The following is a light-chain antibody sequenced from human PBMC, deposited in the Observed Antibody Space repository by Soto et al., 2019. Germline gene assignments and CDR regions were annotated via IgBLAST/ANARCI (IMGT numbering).Light chain of an antibody. CDR2: EVS. CDR3: SSYAGSNNWV. J-gene: IGLJ3*02. Sequence: QSALTQPHSASGSPGQSVTISCTGTSSDVGGYNYVSWYQQHPGKAPTLMIYEVSKRPSGVPDRFSGSKSGNTASLTVSGLQAEDEADYYCSSYAGSNNWVFGGGTKLTAL. V-gene: IGLV2-8*01. CDR1: SSDVGGYNY.